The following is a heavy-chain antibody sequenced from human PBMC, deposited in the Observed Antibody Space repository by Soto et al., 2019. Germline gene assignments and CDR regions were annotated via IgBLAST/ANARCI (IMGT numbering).Heavy chain of an antibody. CDR1: GFTFSNYW. V-gene: IGHV3-7*01. CDR3: TRDRSGTMLF. D-gene: IGHD1-7*01. J-gene: IGHJ4*02. CDR2: MNQDGSER. Sequence: EVQLVESGGGLVQPGGSLRLSCTASGFTFSNYWMSWVRQAPGEGLEWVANMNQDGSERYYVDSVKGRFTISRDNAKNSLYLQVSSLRAEDTAIYYCTRDRSGTMLFWGQGTLVTVCS.